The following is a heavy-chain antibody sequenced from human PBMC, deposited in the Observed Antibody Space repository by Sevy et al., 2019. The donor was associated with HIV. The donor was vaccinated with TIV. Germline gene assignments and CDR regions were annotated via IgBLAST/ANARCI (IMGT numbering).Heavy chain of an antibody. CDR3: ARGKGYCSSTSCILGWFDP. CDR1: GGSFSGYY. Sequence: SETLSLTCAVYGGSFSGYYWSWIRQPPGKGLEWIGEINHSESTNYNPSLKSRVTISVDTSKNQFSLKLSSVTAADTAVYYCARGKGYCSSTSCILGWFDPWGQGTLVTVSS. J-gene: IGHJ5*02. D-gene: IGHD2-2*01. V-gene: IGHV4-34*01. CDR2: INHSEST.